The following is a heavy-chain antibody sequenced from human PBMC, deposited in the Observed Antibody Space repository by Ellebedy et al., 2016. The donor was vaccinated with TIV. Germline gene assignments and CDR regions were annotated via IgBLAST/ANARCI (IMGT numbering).Heavy chain of an antibody. CDR3: ARLHLDFFYKYGLDV. V-gene: IGHV1-2*02. J-gene: IGHJ6*02. CDR2: INPNTGGA. CDR1: GYTFISEY. D-gene: IGHD3-9*01. Sequence: AASVKVSCKASGYTFISEYLHWVRQAPGQGLEWMGWINPNTGGADFAQKFHGRITLTTDTSINTAYLDLSSLTSDDTAVYYCARLHLDFFYKYGLDVWGQGTTVTVS.